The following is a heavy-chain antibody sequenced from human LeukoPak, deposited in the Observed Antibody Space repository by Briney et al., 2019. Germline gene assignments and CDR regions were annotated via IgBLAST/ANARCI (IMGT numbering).Heavy chain of an antibody. Sequence: PSETLSLTCTVSGGSISSYYWSWIRQPPGKGLEWIGYIYYSGSTNYNPSLKSRVTISVDTSKNQFSLKLNSVTAADTAVYYCARGAYYYGSGINFDYWGQGTLVTVSS. V-gene: IGHV4-59*12. CDR3: ARGAYYYGSGINFDY. J-gene: IGHJ4*02. CDR1: GGSISSYY. CDR2: IYYSGST. D-gene: IGHD3-10*01.